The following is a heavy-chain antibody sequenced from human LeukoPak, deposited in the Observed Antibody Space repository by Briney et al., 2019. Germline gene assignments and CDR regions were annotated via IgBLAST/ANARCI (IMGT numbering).Heavy chain of an antibody. CDR1: GFTFSSYS. CDR2: ISSSSSYI. V-gene: IGHV3-21*01. CDR3: ASPYDFWSGDDY. Sequence: GGSLRLSCAASGFTFSSYSMNWVRQAPGKGLEWVSSISSSSSYIYYADSVKGRFTISRDNSKNTLYLQMNSLRAEDTAVYYCASPYDFWSGDDYWGQGTLVTVSS. D-gene: IGHD3-3*01. J-gene: IGHJ4*02.